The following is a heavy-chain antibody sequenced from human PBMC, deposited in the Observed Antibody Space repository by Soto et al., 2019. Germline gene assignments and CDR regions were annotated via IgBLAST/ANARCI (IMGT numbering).Heavy chain of an antibody. CDR3: ARRRDNGDCGGVYYYYGMDV. D-gene: IGHD4-17*01. Sequence: GESLKISCKGSGYSFTSYWISWVRQMPGKGLEWMGRIDPSDSYTNYSPSFQGHVTISADKSISTAYLQWSSLKASDTAMYYCARRRDNGDCGGVYYYYGMDVWGQGTTVTVSS. CDR2: IDPSDSYT. CDR1: GYSFTSYW. V-gene: IGHV5-10-1*01. J-gene: IGHJ6*02.